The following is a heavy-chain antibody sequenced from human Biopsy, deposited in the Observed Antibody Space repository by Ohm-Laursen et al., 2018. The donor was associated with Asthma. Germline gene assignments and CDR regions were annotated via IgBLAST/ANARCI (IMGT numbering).Heavy chain of an antibody. CDR2: ISFDGSNK. V-gene: IGHV3-30*18. D-gene: IGHD1-26*01. J-gene: IGHJ4*02. CDR1: GFTFSNYG. Sequence: SLRLSCTASGFTFSNYGMHWVRQAPGKGLEWVAAISFDGSNKDFADSMKGRFTISRDNSKNTMYLEMNSLRAEDTAVYYCSKDVFPGWEVRRGPDYWGQGTLVTVSA. CDR3: SKDVFPGWEVRRGPDY.